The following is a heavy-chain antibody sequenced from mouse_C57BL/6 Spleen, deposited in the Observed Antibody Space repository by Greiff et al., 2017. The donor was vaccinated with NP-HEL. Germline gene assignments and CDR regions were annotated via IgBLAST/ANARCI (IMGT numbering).Heavy chain of an antibody. CDR2: IDPETGGT. D-gene: IGHD1-1*01. Sequence: QVQLQQSGAELVRPGASVTLSCKASGYTFTDYEMHWVKQTPVHGLEWIGAIDPETGGTAYNQKFKGKAILTADKSSSTAYMELRSLTSEDSAVYYCTTGYYHYAMDYWGQGTSVTVSS. CDR1: GYTFTDYE. CDR3: TTGYYHYAMDY. J-gene: IGHJ4*01. V-gene: IGHV1-15*01.